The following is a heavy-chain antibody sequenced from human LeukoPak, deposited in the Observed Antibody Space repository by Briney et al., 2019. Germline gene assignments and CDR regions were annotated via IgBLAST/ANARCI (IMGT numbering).Heavy chain of an antibody. CDR1: GGTFTNLA. D-gene: IGHD5-24*01. V-gene: IGHV1-69*04. J-gene: IGHJ4*02. Sequence: ASVKVSCKASGGTFTNLAISWVRQAPGQGLEWMGRIIPTTGLANYPQKFQGRVTITADKSTSTAYMELSSLRSEDTAVYYCTRAPPRLDGYILYYWGQGTLVTVSS. CDR2: IIPTTGLA. CDR3: TRAPPRLDGYILYY.